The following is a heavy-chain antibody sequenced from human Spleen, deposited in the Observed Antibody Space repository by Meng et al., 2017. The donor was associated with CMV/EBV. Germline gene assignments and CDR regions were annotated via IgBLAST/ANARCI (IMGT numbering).Heavy chain of an antibody. CDR2: IISNLGTA. CDR1: GGSFSIYH. J-gene: IGHJ6*02. Sequence: SVKVSCKASGGSFSIYHMWWVRQAPGQGPEWMGGIISNLGTAKYAQKFQDRVTITTDESTSTAYMELSSLRSEDTAVYYCAREGGDSSGPDPRLYYYGMDVWGQGTTVTVSS. D-gene: IGHD3-22*01. CDR3: AREGGDSSGPDPRLYYYGMDV. V-gene: IGHV1-69*16.